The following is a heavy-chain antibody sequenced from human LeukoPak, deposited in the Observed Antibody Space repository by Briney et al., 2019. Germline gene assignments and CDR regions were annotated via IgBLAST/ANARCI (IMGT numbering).Heavy chain of an antibody. J-gene: IGHJ2*01. CDR3: ARARIVGTIWYFDF. CDR1: GFTFSDYY. CDR2: LSSSSGYI. D-gene: IGHD1-26*01. V-gene: IGHV3-11*03. Sequence: GGSLRLSCAASGFTFSDYYMSWIRQAPGKGLEWVSSLSSSSGYINYADSLKGRFTISRDNAENSVYPQVNSLRADDTAVYYCARARIVGTIWYFDFWGRGTLVTVSS.